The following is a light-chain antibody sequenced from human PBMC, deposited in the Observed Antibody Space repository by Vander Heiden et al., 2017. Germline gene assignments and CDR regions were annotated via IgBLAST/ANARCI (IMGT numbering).Light chain of an antibody. Sequence: IFMTQSPESLTVSLCQRASNRVHSSQSVLFSSNNKNYLAWYQQKAGQPPKVLIYWASTRESGVPDRFSGSGSGTDFTLTISSLQAEDVAVYYCQQYYTSLLTFGGGTKVEIK. CDR2: WAS. CDR3: QQYYTSLLT. CDR1: QSVLFSSNNKNY. V-gene: IGKV4-1*01. J-gene: IGKJ4*01.